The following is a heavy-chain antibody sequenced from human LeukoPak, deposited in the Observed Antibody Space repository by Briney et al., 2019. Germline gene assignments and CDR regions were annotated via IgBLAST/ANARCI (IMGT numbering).Heavy chain of an antibody. D-gene: IGHD6-13*01. Sequence: GGSLRLSCAASGFTFSSYSMNWVRQAPGKGLEWVSSISSSSSYMYYADSVKGRFTISRDNAKNSLYLQMNSLRAEDTAVYYCARDKGSSWSGGFDYWGQGTLVTVSS. J-gene: IGHJ4*02. CDR3: ARDKGSSWSGGFDY. V-gene: IGHV3-21*01. CDR2: ISSSSSYM. CDR1: GFTFSSYS.